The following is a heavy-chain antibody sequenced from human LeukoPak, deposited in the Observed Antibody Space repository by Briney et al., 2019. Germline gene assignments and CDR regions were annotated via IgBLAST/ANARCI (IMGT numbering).Heavy chain of an antibody. CDR1: GGTFSNYS. CDR3: ARQTMVRGVTDAFDI. Sequence: ASVNVSCKPSGGTFSNYSIRWVRLAPGQGREWMGGIIPIFGTANYAQKFQGRVTITADKSTSTAYMELSSLRSEDTAVYYCARQTMVRGVTDAFDIWGQGKMVTVSS. CDR2: IIPIFGTA. J-gene: IGHJ3*02. D-gene: IGHD3-10*01. V-gene: IGHV1-69*06.